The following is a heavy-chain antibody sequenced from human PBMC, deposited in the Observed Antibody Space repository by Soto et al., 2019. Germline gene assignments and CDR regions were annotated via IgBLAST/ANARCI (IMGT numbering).Heavy chain of an antibody. Sequence: EVQLVESGGALVQPGGSLRLSCAASGFTLLTYSMNWVRQAPGKGLEWVAYISSSGSAIYYADSVKGRFTISRDTANNSVYLQMNSLRDEDTAVYYCARGPGYGDYAGYWGQGTLVIVSS. CDR2: ISSSGSAI. J-gene: IGHJ4*02. D-gene: IGHD4-17*01. V-gene: IGHV3-48*02. CDR1: GFTLLTYS. CDR3: ARGPGYGDYAGY.